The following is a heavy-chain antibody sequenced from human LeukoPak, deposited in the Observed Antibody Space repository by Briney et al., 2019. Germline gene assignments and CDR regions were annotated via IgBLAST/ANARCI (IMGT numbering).Heavy chain of an antibody. Sequence: SETLSLTCTVSGYSISSGYYWGWIRQPPGKGLEWIGSIYHSGSTYYNPSLKSRVTISVDTSKNQFSLKLSSVTAADTAVYYCARDRGDGYNLGYFDYWGQGTLVTVSS. CDR3: ARDRGDGYNLGYFDY. CDR2: IYHSGST. D-gene: IGHD5-24*01. V-gene: IGHV4-38-2*02. CDR1: GYSISSGYY. J-gene: IGHJ4*02.